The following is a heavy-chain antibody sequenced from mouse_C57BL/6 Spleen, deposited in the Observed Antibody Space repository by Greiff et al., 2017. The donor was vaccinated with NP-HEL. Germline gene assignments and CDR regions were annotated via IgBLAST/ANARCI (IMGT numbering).Heavy chain of an antibody. Sequence: QVQLKESGPELVKPGASVKISCKASGYAFSSSWMNWVKQRPGKGLEWIGRIYPGDGDTNYNGKFKGKATLTADKSSSTAYMQLSSLTSEDSAVYFCARGGPFFFDYGGQGTTLTVSS. V-gene: IGHV1-82*01. CDR1: GYAFSSSW. CDR3: ARGGPFFFDY. CDR2: IYPGDGDT. J-gene: IGHJ2*01.